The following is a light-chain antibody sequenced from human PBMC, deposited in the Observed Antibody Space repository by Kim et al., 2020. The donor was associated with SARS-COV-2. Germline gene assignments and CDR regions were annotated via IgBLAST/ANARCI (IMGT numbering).Light chain of an antibody. V-gene: IGLV2-23*02. CDR1: SSDVGSYNL. CDR3: CSYAGSSTYV. CDR2: EVS. J-gene: IGLJ2*01. Sequence: GQSITISCTGTSSDVGSYNLVSWYQHHPGKAPKLMIYEVSKRPSGVSNRFSGSKSGNTASLTISGLQAEDEADYYCCSYAGSSTYVFGGGTKLTVL.